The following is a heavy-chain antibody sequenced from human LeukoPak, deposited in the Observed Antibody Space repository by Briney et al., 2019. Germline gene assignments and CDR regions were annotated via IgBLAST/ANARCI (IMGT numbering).Heavy chain of an antibody. J-gene: IGHJ1*01. CDR1: GYTFTVYY. CDR3: ARDDNYYGSGSYFQN. CDR2: INPNSGGT. Sequence: GASVTVSFTASGYTFTVYYMHWVRQAPGQGLEWMGWINPNSGGTNYAQKFQGRVTMTRDKSISTAYMELSRLRSDDTAVYYCARDDNYYGSGSYFQNWGQGTLVTVSS. D-gene: IGHD3-10*01. V-gene: IGHV1-2*02.